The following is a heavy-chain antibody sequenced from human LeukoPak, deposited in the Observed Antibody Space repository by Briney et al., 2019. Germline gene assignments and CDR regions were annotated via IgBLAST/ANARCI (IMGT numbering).Heavy chain of an antibody. D-gene: IGHD2-2*01. Sequence: GGSLRLSCAVSGFSFSSYTMSWVRQAPGKGLEWVSAISGSGGSTYYADCVKGRFTISRDNSKNTLFLQMNSLRAEDTAVYYCAKDLGYCSSFSCPFDYWGMGTTVTVSS. CDR2: ISGSGGST. V-gene: IGHV3-23*01. J-gene: IGHJ4*02. CDR3: AKDLGYCSSFSCPFDY. CDR1: GFSFSSYT.